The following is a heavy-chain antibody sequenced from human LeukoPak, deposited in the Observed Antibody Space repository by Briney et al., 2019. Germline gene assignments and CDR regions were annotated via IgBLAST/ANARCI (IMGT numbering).Heavy chain of an antibody. J-gene: IGHJ5*02. CDR3: ARPYYYDSRIDP. CDR1: RACFNGSDYC. Sequence: SETLSLTCSVSRACFNGSDYCWGWVRQPPGKGLEWVGYMYYSGSTYYNPSLKSRVTISVDTSKNQFSLKLSSVTAADTAVYYCARPYYYDSRIDPWGQGTLVTVSS. V-gene: IGHV4-30-4*08. D-gene: IGHD3-22*01. CDR2: MYYSGST.